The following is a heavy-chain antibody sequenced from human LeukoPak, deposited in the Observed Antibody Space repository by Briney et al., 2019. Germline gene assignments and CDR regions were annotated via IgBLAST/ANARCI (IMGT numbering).Heavy chain of an antibody. D-gene: IGHD3-22*01. CDR3: ARGSPQSGYYSQFDF. J-gene: IGHJ4*02. CDR1: GGSFSGYY. CDR2: INHSGST. V-gene: IGHV4-34*01. Sequence: SETLSLTCAVYGGSFSGYYWSWIRQPPGKGLEWIGEINHSGSTNYNPSLKSRVTISVDTSKNQFSLKLSSVTAADTAVYYCARGSPQSGYYSQFDFWGQGTLVTVSS.